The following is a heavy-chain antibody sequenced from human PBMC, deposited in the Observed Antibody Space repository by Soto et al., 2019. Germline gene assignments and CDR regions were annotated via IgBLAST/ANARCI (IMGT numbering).Heavy chain of an antibody. CDR2: IWYDGSNK. V-gene: IGHV3-33*06. D-gene: IGHD2-2*01. J-gene: IGHJ5*02. Sequence: GGSLRLSCAASGVIFSSYGMHWVRQAPGKGLEWVALIWYDGSNKYYADSVKGRFTISRDTSKNPLYLQMNSLRAEDTAVYYCAKEGTTSPSNWFDPWGQGTLVTVSS. CDR3: AKEGTTSPSNWFDP. CDR1: GVIFSSYG.